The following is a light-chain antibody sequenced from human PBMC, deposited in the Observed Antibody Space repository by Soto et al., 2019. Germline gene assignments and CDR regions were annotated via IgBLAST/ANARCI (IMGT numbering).Light chain of an antibody. J-gene: IGKJ1*01. Sequence: ETVMTQSPATLSMTLWERATLGCRAKQSVNSDLAWYQPKLGQAARVLIGGASTRATGIRATFSGRGSGTEFSLTINSLQSQHFAVYHCPESNTWPCTFGQGTKVDIK. CDR1: QSVNSD. V-gene: IGKV3-15*01. CDR2: GAS. CDR3: PESNTWPCT.